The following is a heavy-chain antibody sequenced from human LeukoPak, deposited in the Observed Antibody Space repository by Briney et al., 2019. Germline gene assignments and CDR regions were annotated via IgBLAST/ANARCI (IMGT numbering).Heavy chain of an antibody. CDR2: IKQDGSEK. CDR1: GFTFSSYW. V-gene: IGHV3-7*01. D-gene: IGHD5-18*01. CDR3: VRDWPGDSYGADP. J-gene: IGHJ5*02. Sequence: GGSLRLSCAASGFTFSSYWMNWVRQVPGKGLEWVANIKQDGSEKYYVDSVKGRFTISRDNAKNSLYLQMNSLRADDTAVYYCVRDWPGDSYGADPWGQGTLVTASS.